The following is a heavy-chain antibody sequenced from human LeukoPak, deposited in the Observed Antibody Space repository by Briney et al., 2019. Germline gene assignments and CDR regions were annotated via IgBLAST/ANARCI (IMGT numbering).Heavy chain of an antibody. J-gene: IGHJ4*02. V-gene: IGHV3-21*01. CDR2: ISHNSNYI. D-gene: IGHD6-13*01. Sequence: GGSLRLSCAASGFTFNTYSLDWVRQAPGKGLEWVSSISHNSNYIYYADSVKGRFTVSRDNAKNSLYLQMNSLRAEDTAVYYCARAHSSSWNWGQGTLVTVSS. CDR3: ARAHSSSWN. CDR1: GFTFNTYS.